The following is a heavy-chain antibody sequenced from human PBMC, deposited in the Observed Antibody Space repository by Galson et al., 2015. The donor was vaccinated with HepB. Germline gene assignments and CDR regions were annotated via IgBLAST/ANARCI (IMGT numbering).Heavy chain of an antibody. CDR3: ARHSGGHTTPFES. CDR1: GVSIRSNTYS. V-gene: IGHV4-39*01. Sequence: LSLTCTVSGVSIRSNTYSWGWIRRPPGKGLEWIGSIYYSGGSYYNPSLKSRVTISLETSKNQFSLQQSSVTAADTAMYYCARHSGGHTTPFESWGQGTLVTVSS. D-gene: IGHD3-10*01. CDR2: IYYSGGS. J-gene: IGHJ4*02.